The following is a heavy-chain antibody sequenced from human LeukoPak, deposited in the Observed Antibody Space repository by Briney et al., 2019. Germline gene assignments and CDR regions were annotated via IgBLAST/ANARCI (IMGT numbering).Heavy chain of an antibody. CDR3: ARDRGDYSSDWYVFGTFYY. D-gene: IGHD6-19*01. V-gene: IGHV3-7*01. Sequence: GGSLRLSCAASAFTFSSYWMSWVRQAPGKGLEWVANIKQDGGEKYYVDSVKGRFTISRDNAKNSLYLQMNSLRAEDTAVYYCARDRGDYSSDWYVFGTFYYWVQGTLVTVSS. CDR2: IKQDGGEK. CDR1: AFTFSSYW. J-gene: IGHJ4*02.